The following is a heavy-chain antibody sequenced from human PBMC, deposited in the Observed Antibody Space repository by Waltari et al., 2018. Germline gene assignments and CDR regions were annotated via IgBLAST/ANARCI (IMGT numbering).Heavy chain of an antibody. D-gene: IGHD3-10*01. CDR3: AKDNYGSGSYLLDY. V-gene: IGHV3-23*03. J-gene: IGHJ4*02. CDR1: GFTFSSYA. CDR2: IYSGGST. Sequence: EVQLLESGGGLVQPGGSLRLSCAASGFTFSSYAMSWVRQAPGKGLEWVSVIYSGGSTYYADSVKGRFTISRDNSKNTLYLQMNSLRAEDTAVYYCAKDNYGSGSYLLDYWGQGTLVTVSS.